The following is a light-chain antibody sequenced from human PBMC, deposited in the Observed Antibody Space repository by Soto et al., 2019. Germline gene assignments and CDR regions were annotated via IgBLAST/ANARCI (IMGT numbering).Light chain of an antibody. CDR1: SSDIGGSNY. Sequence: QSVLTQPPSASGSPGQSVTISCTGTSSDIGGSNYVSWYQQRPGKAPKLMIYEVSYRPSCVPDRFSGSKSGNTASLTVSGLQAEDEADYYCISYAGSNNLEFGGGTKLTVL. CDR2: EVS. V-gene: IGLV2-8*01. CDR3: ISYAGSNNLE. J-gene: IGLJ2*01.